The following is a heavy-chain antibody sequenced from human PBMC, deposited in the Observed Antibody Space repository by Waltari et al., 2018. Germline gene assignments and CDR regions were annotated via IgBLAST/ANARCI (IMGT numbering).Heavy chain of an antibody. D-gene: IGHD3-16*01. CDR1: GFSVSSSY. J-gene: IGHJ3*02. CDR2: IYGVDST. V-gene: IGHV3-53*01. CDR3: ATFSNWVHDTFDI. Sequence: EVQLVESGGGLIQPGGSLRLSCAASGFSVSSSYVSWFRQAPGKGVEWISFIYGVDSTLYVDSVKGRFTVSRDNSKNTVHLQMNSVRVDDTAVYYCATFSNWVHDTFDIWGQGTLVSVSS.